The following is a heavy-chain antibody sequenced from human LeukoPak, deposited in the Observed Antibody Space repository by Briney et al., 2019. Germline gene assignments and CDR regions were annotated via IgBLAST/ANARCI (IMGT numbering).Heavy chain of an antibody. J-gene: IGHJ4*02. CDR2: IYYSGST. CDR3: ARDVGGWYDY. D-gene: IGHD6-19*01. CDR1: GGSISSYY. Sequence: SETLSLTCTVSGGSISSYYWSWIRQPPGKGLEWIGYIYYSGSTNYNPSLKSRVTVSVDTSKNQFSLKLSSVTAADTAVYYCARDVGGWYDYWGQGTLVTVSS. V-gene: IGHV4-59*01.